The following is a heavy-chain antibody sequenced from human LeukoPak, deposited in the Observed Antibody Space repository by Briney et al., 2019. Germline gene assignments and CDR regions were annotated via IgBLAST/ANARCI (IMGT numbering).Heavy chain of an antibody. CDR3: AKETSGGYFDY. D-gene: IGHD2-15*01. J-gene: IGHJ4*02. V-gene: IGHV3-30*18. CDR1: GFTFSSYG. Sequence: GGSLRISCAASGFTFSSYGMHWVRQAPGKGLEWVAIISYDGNHKYYADSVKGRFTISRDNSKNTLYLQMNSLRAEDTAVYYCAKETSGGYFDYWGQGTLVTVSS. CDR2: ISYDGNHK.